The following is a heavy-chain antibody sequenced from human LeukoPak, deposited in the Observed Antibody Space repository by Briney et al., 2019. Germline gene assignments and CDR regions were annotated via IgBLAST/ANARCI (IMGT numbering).Heavy chain of an antibody. D-gene: IGHD6-19*01. V-gene: IGHV1-2*02. CDR2: INPNSGDT. Sequence: ASVKVSCKASGYTFTGYYMHWVRQAPGQGLEWMGWINPNSGDTNYAQKFQGRVTVTRDTSISTAYMELSRLRSDDPAVYYCARVGSSGWYVHPTLDYWGQGTLATVSS. CDR3: ARVGSSGWYVHPTLDY. CDR1: GYTFTGYY. J-gene: IGHJ4*02.